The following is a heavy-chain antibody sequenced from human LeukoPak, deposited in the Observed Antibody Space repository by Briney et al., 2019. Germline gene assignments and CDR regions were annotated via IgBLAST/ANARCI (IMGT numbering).Heavy chain of an antibody. CDR2: IYTSGST. Sequence: SETLALTCTVSGGSISSYYWSWIRQPAGKGLEWIGRIYTSGSTNYNPSLKSRVTMSVDTSKNQFSLKLSSVTAADTAVYYCASGSSGYFIGRDYYYMDVWGKGTTVTVS. D-gene: IGHD3-22*01. CDR3: ASGSSGYFIGRDYYYMDV. CDR1: GGSISSYY. J-gene: IGHJ6*03. V-gene: IGHV4-4*07.